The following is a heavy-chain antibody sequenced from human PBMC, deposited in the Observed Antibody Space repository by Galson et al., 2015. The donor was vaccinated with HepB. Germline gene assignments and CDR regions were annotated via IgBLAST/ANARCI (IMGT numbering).Heavy chain of an antibody. CDR1: GYTLTELS. CDR3: ATGTLGYYYDSSGYSEFDY. J-gene: IGHJ4*02. Sequence: SVKVSCKVSGYTLTELSMHWVRQAPGKGLEWMGGFDPEDGETIYAQKFQGRVTMTEDTSTDTAYMELSSLRSEDTAVYYCATGTLGYYYDSSGYSEFDYWGQGTLVTVSS. CDR2: FDPEDGET. V-gene: IGHV1-24*01. D-gene: IGHD3-22*01.